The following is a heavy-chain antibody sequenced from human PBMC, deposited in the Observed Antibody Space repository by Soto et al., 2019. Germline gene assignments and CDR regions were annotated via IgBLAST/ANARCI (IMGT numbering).Heavy chain of an antibody. J-gene: IGHJ5*02. CDR3: ATAPPHPYCSGTSCPFDP. Sequence: ASVKVSCKVSGYTLTELSMHWVRQAPGKGLEWMGGFDPEDGETIYAQKFQGRVTMTEDTSTDTAYMELSSLRSEDTAVYYCATAPPHPYCSGTSCPFDPWGQGTLVTVSS. CDR2: FDPEDGET. V-gene: IGHV1-24*01. CDR1: GYTLTELS. D-gene: IGHD2-2*01.